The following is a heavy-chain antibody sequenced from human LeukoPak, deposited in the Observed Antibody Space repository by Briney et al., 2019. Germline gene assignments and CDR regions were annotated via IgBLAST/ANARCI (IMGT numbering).Heavy chain of an antibody. CDR3: AKDPVPYGGNSM. CDR2: ISGSGGST. V-gene: IGHV3-23*01. Sequence: GGSLRLSCAASGFTFSSYAMSWVRQAPGKGLEWVSAISGSGGSTYYADSVKGRFTISRDNAKNTLYLQMNSLRAEDTAVYYCAKDPVPYGGNSMWGQGTLVTVSS. D-gene: IGHD4-23*01. J-gene: IGHJ4*02. CDR1: GFTFSSYA.